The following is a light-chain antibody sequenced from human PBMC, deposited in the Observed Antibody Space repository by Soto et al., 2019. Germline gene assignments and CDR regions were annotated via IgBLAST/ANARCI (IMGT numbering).Light chain of an antibody. Sequence: EIVLTQSPGPLSLSPGERATLSCRASQSLTSSYLAWYQQKPGQAPRLLIYDASNRATGIPARFSGSGSGTDFTLTISSLEPEDVAVYYCQQRSNWPLTLGGGTKVDIK. V-gene: IGKV3-11*01. CDR3: QQRSNWPLT. CDR1: QSLTSSY. J-gene: IGKJ4*01. CDR2: DAS.